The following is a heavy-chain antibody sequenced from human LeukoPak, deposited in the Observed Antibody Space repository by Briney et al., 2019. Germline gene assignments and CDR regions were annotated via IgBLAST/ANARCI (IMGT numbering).Heavy chain of an antibody. CDR2: ISSSSSYI. J-gene: IGHJ4*02. Sequence: GGSLRLSCAASGFTFSSYSMNWVRQAPGEGLEWVSSISSSSSYIYYADSVKGRFTISRDNAKNSLYLQMNSLRAEDTAVYYCARDRGSSWDYWGQGTLVTVSS. CDR3: ARDRGSSWDY. CDR1: GFTFSSYS. D-gene: IGHD6-13*01. V-gene: IGHV3-21*04.